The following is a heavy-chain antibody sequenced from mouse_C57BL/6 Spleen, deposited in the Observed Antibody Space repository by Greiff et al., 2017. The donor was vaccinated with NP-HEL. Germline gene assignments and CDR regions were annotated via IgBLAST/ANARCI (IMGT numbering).Heavy chain of an antibody. J-gene: IGHJ4*01. V-gene: IGHV5-6*02. CDR3: ARHYSNYEYYAMDY. D-gene: IGHD2-5*01. CDR1: GFTFSSYG. Sequence: DVKLVESGGDLVKPGGSLKLSCAASGFTFSSYGMSWVRQTPDKRLEWVATISSGGSYTYYPDSVKGRFTISRDNAKNTLYLQMSSLKSEDTAMYYCARHYSNYEYYAMDYWGQGTSVTVSS. CDR2: ISSGGSYT.